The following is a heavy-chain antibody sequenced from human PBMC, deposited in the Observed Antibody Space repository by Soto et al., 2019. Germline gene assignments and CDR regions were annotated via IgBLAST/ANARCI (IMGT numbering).Heavy chain of an antibody. J-gene: IGHJ5*02. CDR3: ASPSYGSGNFS. D-gene: IGHD3-10*01. CDR1: GYTFSNYL. Sequence: QVQLVQAGAEVKKPGASVKVSCKASGYTFSNYLLHWVRQAPGQRLEWMGWINAGNGNTKYSQRFQGRVTLTRDTSASTAYMELSSLSSEDTAVYYCASPSYGSGNFSWGQGTLVTVSS. CDR2: INAGNGNT. V-gene: IGHV1-3*01.